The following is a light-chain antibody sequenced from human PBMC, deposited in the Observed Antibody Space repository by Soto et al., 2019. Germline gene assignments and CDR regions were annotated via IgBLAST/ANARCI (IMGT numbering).Light chain of an antibody. CDR1: QSVLYSSNNKNY. Sequence: DIVMTQSPDSLAVSLGERATINCRSSQSVLYSSNNKNYLAWFQQKPGQPPKLLIYWASTRESGVPDRFSGSGSGTDFTLTISSLQAEDVAVYYCQKSLSRVTFGGGTKVEIK. CDR3: QKSLSRVT. V-gene: IGKV4-1*01. CDR2: WAS. J-gene: IGKJ4*01.